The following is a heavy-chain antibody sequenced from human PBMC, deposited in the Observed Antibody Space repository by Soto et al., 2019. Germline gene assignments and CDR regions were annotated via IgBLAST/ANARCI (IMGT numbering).Heavy chain of an antibody. CDR1: GYTFTSYY. CDR3: ARDRGMDSGSRRNYYYYGMDV. D-gene: IGHD1-26*01. V-gene: IGHV1-46*01. J-gene: IGHJ6*02. CDR2: INPSGGST. Sequence: QVQLVQSGAEVKKPGASVKVSCKASGYTFTSYYMHWVRQAPGQGLEWMGIINPSGGSTSYAQKFQGIVTMTRDTSTSTVYMELSSRRSEDTAVYYCARDRGMDSGSRRNYYYYGMDVWGQGTTVTVSS.